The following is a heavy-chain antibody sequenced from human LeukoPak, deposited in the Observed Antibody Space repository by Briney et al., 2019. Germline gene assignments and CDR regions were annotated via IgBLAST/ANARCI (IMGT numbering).Heavy chain of an antibody. CDR3: ARGPSLAVAAHPIYWYFDL. J-gene: IGHJ2*01. Sequence: ASVKVSCKASGYTFTSYGISWVRQAPGQGLEWMGWISAYNGNTNYAQKLQGRVTMTTDSSTSTAYMELRSLRSDDTAVYYCARGPSLAVAAHPIYWYFDLWGRGTLVTVSS. CDR1: GYTFTSYG. D-gene: IGHD6-19*01. V-gene: IGHV1-18*01. CDR2: ISAYNGNT.